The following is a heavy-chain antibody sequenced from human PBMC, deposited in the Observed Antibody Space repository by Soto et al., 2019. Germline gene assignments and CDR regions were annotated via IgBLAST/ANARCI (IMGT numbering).Heavy chain of an antibody. CDR1: GFTFSSYG. J-gene: IGHJ4*02. Sequence: QVQLVESGGGVVQPGRSLRLSCAASGFTFSSYGMHWVRQAPGKGLEWVAVIWNDGSNKYYADSAKGRFTISRDNSKNTLYLQMNSLRDEDTAVYYCARRDNRYGYGGFDYWGQGTLVTVSS. CDR2: IWNDGSNK. V-gene: IGHV3-33*01. D-gene: IGHD5-18*01. CDR3: ARRDNRYGYGGFDY.